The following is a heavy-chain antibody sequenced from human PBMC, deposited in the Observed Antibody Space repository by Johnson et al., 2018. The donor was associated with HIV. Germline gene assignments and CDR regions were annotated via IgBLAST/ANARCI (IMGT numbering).Heavy chain of an antibody. V-gene: IGHV3-30*02. D-gene: IGHD3-10*01. Sequence: QVQLVESGGGVVQPGGSLRLSCAAYGFTFSNYGIHWVRQAPGKGLEWVAFIQYDGNHENYIDSVKGRFTNSRDNSKNTLYLQINGLRAEDMAVYYCARDGPGRDAFDIWGQGTMVTVSS. J-gene: IGHJ3*02. CDR1: GFTFSNYG. CDR3: ARDGPGRDAFDI. CDR2: IQYDGNHE.